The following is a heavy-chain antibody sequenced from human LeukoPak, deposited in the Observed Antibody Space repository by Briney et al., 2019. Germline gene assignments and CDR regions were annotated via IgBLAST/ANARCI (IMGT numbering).Heavy chain of an antibody. CDR3: ARTIRANRCYDDWYFDV. CDR2: INPNSGGT. J-gene: IGHJ2*01. V-gene: IGHV1-2*02. CDR1: GYTFTGYY. Sequence: ASVKVSCKASGYTFTGYYMHWVRQAPGQGLEWMGWINPNSGGTNYAQKFQGRVTMTRDTSISTAYMELSRLRSDDTAVYYCARTIRANRCYDDWYFDVWGRGTLVTVSS. D-gene: IGHD5-12*01.